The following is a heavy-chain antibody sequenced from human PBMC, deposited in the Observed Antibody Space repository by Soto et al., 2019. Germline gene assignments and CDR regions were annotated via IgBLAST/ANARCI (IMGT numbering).Heavy chain of an antibody. CDR1: GFTFSYYG. CDR2: VSNDGSNK. D-gene: IGHD5-12*01. CDR3: VKESEEGSGFDFDS. Sequence: QVQLVESGGGVVQPGRSLRLSCAASGFTFSYYGMHWVRQAPGKGPEWVAIVSNDGSNKFYGDAVKGRFTVSRDNSKNRLDLQMISLGAEDTAVYYCVKESEEGSGFDFDSWGQGALVTVSS. J-gene: IGHJ4*02. V-gene: IGHV3-30*18.